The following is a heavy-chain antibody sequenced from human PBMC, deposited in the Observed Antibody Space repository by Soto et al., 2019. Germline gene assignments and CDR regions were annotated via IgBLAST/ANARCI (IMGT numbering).Heavy chain of an antibody. D-gene: IGHD3-10*01. CDR2: ISGYNGLT. J-gene: IGHJ4*02. V-gene: IGHV1-18*04. CDR3: ARDEGIRGFDS. Sequence: ASVKVSCKASGYTFSNYGISWVRQAPGQGLEWMGWISGYNGLTAYAQNVQGRVTMTIDTPTTTVFMGMTGLRSNDTAVYYCARDEGIRGFDSWGQGTLVTVSS. CDR1: GYTFSNYG.